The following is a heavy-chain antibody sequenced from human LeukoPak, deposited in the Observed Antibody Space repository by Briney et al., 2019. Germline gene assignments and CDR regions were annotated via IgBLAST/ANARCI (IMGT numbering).Heavy chain of an antibody. D-gene: IGHD2-15*01. V-gene: IGHV3-43*02. CDR1: GFTFDDYA. CDR3: AKVGVVVALNDGFDI. J-gene: IGHJ3*02. CDR2: ISVDGETT. Sequence: GGSLRLSCAASGFTFDDYAFHWVRQAPGKALERVSLISVDGETTYYADSVKGRFTISRDNSKNFLYLQMDSLRTEDTALYYCAKVGVVVALNDGFDIWGHGTMVTVSS.